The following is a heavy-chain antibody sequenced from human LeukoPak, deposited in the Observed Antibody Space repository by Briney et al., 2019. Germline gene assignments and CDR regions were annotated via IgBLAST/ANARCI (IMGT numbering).Heavy chain of an antibody. Sequence: GGSLRLSCAASGLIFSRYGIHWVRQAPGKGLEWVAVVSYDGTETKYADSVKGRLNLSRDNSKNTVYLQMNGLTFEDTAVYYCARSARGVIFDVWGKGTTVTVSS. CDR2: VSYDGTET. D-gene: IGHD3-10*01. V-gene: IGHV3-30*03. CDR3: ARSARGVIFDV. J-gene: IGHJ6*04. CDR1: GLIFSRYG.